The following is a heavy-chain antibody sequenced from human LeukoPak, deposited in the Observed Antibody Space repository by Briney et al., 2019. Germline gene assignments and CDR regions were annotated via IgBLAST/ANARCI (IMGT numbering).Heavy chain of an antibody. J-gene: IGHJ5*02. CDR1: GGSISSYY. CDR2: IYYSGST. V-gene: IGHV4-59*01. CDR3: ARDSLWFDP. Sequence: SETLSLTCTVSGGSISSYYWSWIRQPPGKGLEWIGYIYYSGSTNYNPSLKSRVTISVDTSKNQFSLNLGPVTAADTAVYYCARDSLWFDPWGQGTLVTVSS.